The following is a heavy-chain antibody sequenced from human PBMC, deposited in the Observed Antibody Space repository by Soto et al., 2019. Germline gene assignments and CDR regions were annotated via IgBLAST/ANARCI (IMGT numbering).Heavy chain of an antibody. Sequence: PGGSLRLSCAASGFTFSSYSMNWVRQAPGKGLEWVSYISSSSSTIYYADSVKGRFTISRDNAKNSLYLQMNSLRAEDTAVYYCATFQYYDFWSGSYEFDPWGQGTLVTVSS. V-gene: IGHV3-48*01. D-gene: IGHD3-3*01. CDR3: ATFQYYDFWSGSYEFDP. CDR2: ISSSSSTI. CDR1: GFTFSSYS. J-gene: IGHJ5*02.